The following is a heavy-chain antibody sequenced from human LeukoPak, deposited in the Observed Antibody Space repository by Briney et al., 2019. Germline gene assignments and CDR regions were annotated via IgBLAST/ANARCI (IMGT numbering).Heavy chain of an antibody. CDR1: GFTFSSYA. V-gene: IGHV3-15*01. D-gene: IGHD2-2*02. J-gene: IGHJ4*02. CDR2: IKSKADGATT. CDR3: TTIGYCSSSSCYMVDY. Sequence: GGSLRLSGAASGFTFSSYAMHWVRQAPGKGLEWVGRIKSKADGATTDYAAPVKDRFTISRDDSKNTLYLQMNSLKTEDTGVYYCTTIGYCSSSSCYMVDYWGQGTLVTVSS.